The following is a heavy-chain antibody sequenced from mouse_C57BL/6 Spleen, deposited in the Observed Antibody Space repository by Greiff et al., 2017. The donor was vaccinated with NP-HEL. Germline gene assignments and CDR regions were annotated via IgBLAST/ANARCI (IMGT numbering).Heavy chain of an antibody. Sequence: VQLQQPGAELVRPGASVTLSCKASGYTFTGYEMHWVKQTPGQGLEWIGAIDPENGGTAYNQKFKGKATLTADKSSSTAYMELRSLTSEDSAVYYCTGRTPCYYGSGYGFACWGQVTLVTVST. V-gene: IGHV1-15*01. CDR3: TGRTPCYYGSGYGFAC. CDR2: IDPENGGT. J-gene: IGHJ3*01. D-gene: IGHD1-1*01. CDR1: GYTFTGYE.